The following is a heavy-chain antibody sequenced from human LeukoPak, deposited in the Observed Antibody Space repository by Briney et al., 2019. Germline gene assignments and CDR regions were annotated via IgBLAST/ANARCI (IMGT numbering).Heavy chain of an antibody. CDR1: GFTFTDHY. V-gene: IGHV1-2*02. Sequence: GASMKVSCKSSGFTFTDHYIHWVRQGPGQGLEWMGYIGPHSTFTSSPQEFQGRVTMTRDASMSTAYMELTRLTSDDTAVYYCVREGECPLSKDFDYWGQGTLVTVSS. CDR3: VREGECPLSKDFDY. J-gene: IGHJ4*02. D-gene: IGHD2-21*01. CDR2: IGPHSTFT.